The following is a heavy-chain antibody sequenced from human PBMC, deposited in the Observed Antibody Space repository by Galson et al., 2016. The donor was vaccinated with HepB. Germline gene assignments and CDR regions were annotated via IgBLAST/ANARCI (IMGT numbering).Heavy chain of an antibody. Sequence: SLRLSCAASGVTVSSNYMSWVRQAPGKGLEWVAVIYSDGSTYNAESVKGRFTISRDNSKNMLDLQMNSLRAEDTAVYYCARDWGYCSSASCSYYGMDVWGQGATVTVSS. CDR3: ARDWGYCSSASCSYYGMDV. D-gene: IGHD2-2*01. CDR2: IYSDGST. CDR1: GVTVSSNY. J-gene: IGHJ6*02. V-gene: IGHV3-53*01.